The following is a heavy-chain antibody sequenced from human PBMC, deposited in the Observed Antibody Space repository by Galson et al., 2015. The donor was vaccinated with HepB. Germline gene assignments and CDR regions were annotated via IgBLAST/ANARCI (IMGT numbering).Heavy chain of an antibody. Sequence: SLRLSCAASGFTFSNYWMHWVRQAPGKGLVWVSHINGDGDTTNYADSVKGRFTISRDNADNTVYLQMNSLRAEDAAVYYCVTEGAQYCTGVSCYPGDYWGPGTLLTVSS. J-gene: IGHJ4*02. V-gene: IGHV3-74*01. D-gene: IGHD2-15*01. CDR1: GFTFSNYW. CDR2: INGDGDTT. CDR3: VTEGAQYCTGVSCYPGDY.